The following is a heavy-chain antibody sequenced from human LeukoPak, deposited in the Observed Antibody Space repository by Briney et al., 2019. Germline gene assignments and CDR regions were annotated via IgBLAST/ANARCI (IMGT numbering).Heavy chain of an antibody. Sequence: ASVKVSCKASGYTFTSYGISWVRQAPGQGLEWMGWISAYNGNTNYAQKLQGRVTMTTDTSTSTAYMELRSLRSDDTAVYYCARDRPDYYDSSGYHDYWGQGTLVTVSS. CDR2: ISAYNGNT. V-gene: IGHV1-18*01. CDR1: GYTFTSYG. J-gene: IGHJ4*02. D-gene: IGHD3-22*01. CDR3: ARDRPDYYDSSGYHDY.